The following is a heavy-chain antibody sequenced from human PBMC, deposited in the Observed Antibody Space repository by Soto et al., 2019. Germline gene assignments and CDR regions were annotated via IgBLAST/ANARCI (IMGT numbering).Heavy chain of an antibody. CDR3: ARSLQQLTYFDY. J-gene: IGHJ4*02. D-gene: IGHD6-13*01. Sequence: QVQLVQSGAEVKKPGSSVKVSCKASGGTFSTYTINWVRQAPGQGLEWMGRIIPILGIANFAQKFQGRVTITADKSTSAVYMELSSLRSEDTAVYYCARSLQQLTYFDYWGQGPLVTVSS. CDR2: IIPILGIA. CDR1: GGTFSTYT. V-gene: IGHV1-69*02.